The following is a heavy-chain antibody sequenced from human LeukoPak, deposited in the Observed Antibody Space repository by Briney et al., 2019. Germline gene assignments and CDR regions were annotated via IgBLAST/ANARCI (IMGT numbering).Heavy chain of an antibody. CDR3: VRESERSGWFDH. CDR1: GFITDDYA. Sequence: GGSLRLSCAAPGFITDDYAIHWVRQAPGKGLEWVSLISGDGGSTFYADSVRGRFTISRDNSKNSLSLQMSSLRSEDTALYFCVRESERSGWFDHWGQGTLVTVSS. J-gene: IGHJ5*02. V-gene: IGHV3-43*02. D-gene: IGHD1-26*01. CDR2: ISGDGGST.